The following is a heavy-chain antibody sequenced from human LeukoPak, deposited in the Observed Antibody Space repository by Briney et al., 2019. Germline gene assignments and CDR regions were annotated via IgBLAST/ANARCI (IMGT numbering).Heavy chain of an antibody. Sequence: SQTLSLTCTVSGGSISGGGYYWSWIRQHPGKGLEWIGYIYYSGSTYYNPSLKSRVTISVDTSKNQFSLKLSSVTAADTAVYYCARTYYDYVWGSYRYWNFDYWGQGTLVTVSS. D-gene: IGHD3-16*02. J-gene: IGHJ4*02. CDR3: ARTYYDYVWGSYRYWNFDY. CDR2: IYYSGST. CDR1: GGSISGGGYY. V-gene: IGHV4-31*03.